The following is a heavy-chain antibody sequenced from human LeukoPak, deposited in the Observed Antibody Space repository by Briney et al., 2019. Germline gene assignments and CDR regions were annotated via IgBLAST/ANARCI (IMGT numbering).Heavy chain of an antibody. V-gene: IGHV4-31*03. CDR1: GGPISSGAYY. Sequence: SETLSLTCTVSGGPISSGAYYWTWIRQHPGKGLEWIGHIDYSGSTYYTPSLKSRVTISVDTSKNQFSLKLSSVTAADAAVYYCARDLGGGDYRMDVWGQGTTVTVSS. D-gene: IGHD4-17*01. CDR3: ARDLGGGDYRMDV. J-gene: IGHJ6*02. CDR2: IDYSGST.